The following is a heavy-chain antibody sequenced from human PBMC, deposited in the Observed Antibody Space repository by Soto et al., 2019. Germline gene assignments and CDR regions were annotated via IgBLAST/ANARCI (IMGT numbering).Heavy chain of an antibody. D-gene: IGHD3-22*01. Sequence: SGPTLVNPTQTLTLTCTFSGFSLSTSGVGVGWIRQPPGKALEWLALIYWDDDKRYSPSLKSRLTITKDTSKNQVVLTMTNMDPLDTATYYCAHTTYYYDSSGYRRYFQHWGQGTLVTVSS. CDR2: IYWDDDK. J-gene: IGHJ1*01. CDR3: AHTTYYYDSSGYRRYFQH. CDR1: GFSLSTSGVG. V-gene: IGHV2-5*02.